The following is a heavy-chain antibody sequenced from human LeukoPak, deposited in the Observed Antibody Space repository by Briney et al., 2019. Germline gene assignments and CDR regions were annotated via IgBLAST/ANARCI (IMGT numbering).Heavy chain of an antibody. CDR1: GESLSGYY. CDR2: INHSGST. V-gene: IGHV4-34*01. D-gene: IGHD3-10*01. CDR3: ARRRITMVRGVFPFDY. J-gene: IGHJ4*02. Sequence: SETLSLTCAVYGESLSGYYWSWIRQPPGKGLEWIGEINHSGSTNYNPSLKSRVTISVDTSKNQFSLKLSSVTAADTAVYYCARRRITMVRGVFPFDYWGQGTLVTVSS.